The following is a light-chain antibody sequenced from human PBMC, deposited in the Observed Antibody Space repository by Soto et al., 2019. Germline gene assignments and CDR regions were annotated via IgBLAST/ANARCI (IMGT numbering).Light chain of an antibody. Sequence: QSTLPHPPSSSGSPGQSGTISCTGTKNDIGVYDFVSWYQHHPGKAPRLIIYEVVQRPSGVPDRFSGSKSGNTAPLTVSGLQAADEADYFCKSYAGSNTYVFGSGPRVTAL. V-gene: IGLV2-8*01. CDR2: EVV. J-gene: IGLJ1*01. CDR1: KNDIGVYDF. CDR3: KSYAGSNTYV.